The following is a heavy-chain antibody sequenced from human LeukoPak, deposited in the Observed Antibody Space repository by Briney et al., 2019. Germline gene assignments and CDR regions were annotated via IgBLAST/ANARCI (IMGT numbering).Heavy chain of an antibody. Sequence: GGSLRLSCAASGFTFSSYAMSWVRQAPGKGLEWVSAISGSGGSTYYADSVKGRFTISRDNSKNTLYLQMNSLRAEDTAVYYCARDRGIAARPVYYFDYWGQGTLVTVSS. V-gene: IGHV3-23*01. CDR2: ISGSGGST. CDR3: ARDRGIAARPVYYFDY. D-gene: IGHD6-6*01. CDR1: GFTFSSYA. J-gene: IGHJ4*02.